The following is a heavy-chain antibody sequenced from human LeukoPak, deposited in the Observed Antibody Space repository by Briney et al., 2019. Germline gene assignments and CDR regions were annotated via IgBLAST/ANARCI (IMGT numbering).Heavy chain of an antibody. CDR2: INAGNGNT. D-gene: IGHD2-15*01. Sequence: ASVKVSCKASGYTFTSYGISWVRQAPGQRLEWMGWINAGNGNTKYSQKFQGRVTITRDTSASTAYMELSSLRSEDTAVYYCASSRSDCSGGSCYSDHAFDIWGQGTMVTVSS. CDR3: ASSRSDCSGGSCYSDHAFDI. CDR1: GYTFTSYG. J-gene: IGHJ3*02. V-gene: IGHV1-3*01.